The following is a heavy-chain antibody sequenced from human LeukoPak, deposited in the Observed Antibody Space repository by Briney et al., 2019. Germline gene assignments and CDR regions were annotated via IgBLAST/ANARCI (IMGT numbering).Heavy chain of an antibody. V-gene: IGHV5-51*01. Sequence: GESLKISCKGSGYSFTSYWIGWVRQMPGKGLEWMGIIYPGDSDTRYSPSFQGQVTISADKSISTAYLQWSSLKASDTAMYYCARAPGYCSSTCCYWLYYFDYWGQGTLVTVSS. D-gene: IGHD2-2*01. J-gene: IGHJ4*02. CDR1: GYSFTSYW. CDR3: ARAPGYCSSTCCYWLYYFDY. CDR2: IYPGDSDT.